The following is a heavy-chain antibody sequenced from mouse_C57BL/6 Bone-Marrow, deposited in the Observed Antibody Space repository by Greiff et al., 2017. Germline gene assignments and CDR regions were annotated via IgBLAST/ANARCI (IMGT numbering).Heavy chain of an antibody. J-gene: IGHJ1*03. D-gene: IGHD1-1*01. Sequence: EVKLVESGGDLVKPGGSLKLSCAASGFTFSSYGMSWVRQTPDKRLEWVATISSGGSYTYYPDSVKGRFTISRDNAKNTLYLQMSSLTSEDTATYYCARRVVGATPCWYFDVWGTGTTVTVSS. V-gene: IGHV5-6*02. CDR3: ARRVVGATPCWYFDV. CDR2: ISSGGSYT. CDR1: GFTFSSYG.